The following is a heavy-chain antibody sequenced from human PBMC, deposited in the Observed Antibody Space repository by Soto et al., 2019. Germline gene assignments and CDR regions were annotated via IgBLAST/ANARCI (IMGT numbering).Heavy chain of an antibody. CDR1: GGSISSYY. D-gene: IGHD3-10*01. J-gene: IGHJ5*02. CDR3: AKVTMVRGVIFEGWFDP. Sequence: SETLSLTCTVSGGSISSYYWSWIRQPPGKGLEWIGYIYYSGSTNYNPSLKSRVTISVDTSKNQFSLKLSSVTAADTAVYYCAKVTMVRGVIFEGWFDPWGQGTLVTV. V-gene: IGHV4-59*01. CDR2: IYYSGST.